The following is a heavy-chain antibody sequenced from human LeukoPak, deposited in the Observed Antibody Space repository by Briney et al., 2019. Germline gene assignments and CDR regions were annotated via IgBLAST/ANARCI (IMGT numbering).Heavy chain of an antibody. J-gene: IGHJ4*02. V-gene: IGHV3-33*06. CDR2: IWYDGSNK. CDR3: VKPPSYYYGSGSYYNVLEGVDY. Sequence: GRSLRLSCAASGFTFSSYGMHWVRQAPGKGLEWVAVIWYDGSNKYYADSVKGRFTISRDNSKNTLYLQMNSLRAEDTAVYYCVKPPSYYYGSGSYYNVLEGVDYWGQGTLVTVSS. D-gene: IGHD3-10*01. CDR1: GFTFSSYG.